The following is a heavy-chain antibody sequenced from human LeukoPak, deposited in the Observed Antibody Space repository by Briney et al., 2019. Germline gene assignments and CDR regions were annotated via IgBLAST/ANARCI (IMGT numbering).Heavy chain of an antibody. CDR2: IDKTTYPT. D-gene: IGHD6-19*01. Sequence: GGSLRLSCAASGFSFTNYAKGWARQAPGKGLEWVSTIDKTTYPTFYADSVKGRFTISRDNSKNTLYLQMNSLRTEDTAVYFCAKFEGATIPGWFNDYWGQGILVTVSS. J-gene: IGHJ4*02. V-gene: IGHV3-23*05. CDR1: GFSFTNYA. CDR3: AKFEGATIPGWFNDY.